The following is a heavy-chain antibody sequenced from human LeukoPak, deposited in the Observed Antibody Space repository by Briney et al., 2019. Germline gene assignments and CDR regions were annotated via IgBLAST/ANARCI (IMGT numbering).Heavy chain of an antibody. CDR2: INPAGSET. V-gene: IGHV3-7*01. J-gene: IGHJ4*02. D-gene: IGHD5-12*01. CDR1: GFSFNAYW. CDR3: ATFGLVAALDL. Sequence: GGSLRLSCAASGFSFNAYWMAWVRQAPGTGLEWVANINPAGSETFHVDPVKGRFSISRGHAKNLVYLQMNSLRAEDTAVYYCATFGLVAALDLWGQGTLVTVSS.